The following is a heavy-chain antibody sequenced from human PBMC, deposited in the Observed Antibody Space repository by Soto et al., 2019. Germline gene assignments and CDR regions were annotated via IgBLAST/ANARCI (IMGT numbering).Heavy chain of an antibody. CDR3: AREDSIIIPAVSDF. CDR1: GFAFNNYG. J-gene: IGHJ4*02. D-gene: IGHD2-2*01. CDR2: ISKSDYT. Sequence: PGGSLRLSCTVSGFAFNNYGINWVRQAPGKGLEWVSSISKSDYTYYSDSVEGRFAISRDNAKSSVSLQMNTLRVEDTAVYYCAREDSIIIPAVSDFWGQGTLVTVLL. V-gene: IGHV3-21*01.